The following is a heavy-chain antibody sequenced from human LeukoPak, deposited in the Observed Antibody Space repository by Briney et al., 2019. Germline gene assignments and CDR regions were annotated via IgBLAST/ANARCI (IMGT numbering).Heavy chain of an antibody. CDR1: GLTFSTYW. V-gene: IGHV3-7*01. CDR3: ARSLGDD. CDR2: INQNGREK. J-gene: IGHJ4*02. Sequence: GGYLRLSCEVSGLTFSTYWMNWVRQAPGKGLEWVASINQNGREKYYVDSVKGRFTISRDNAKDSLYLQMNSLRDEDTAVYYCARSLGDDWGQGTLVTVSS. D-gene: IGHD3-16*01.